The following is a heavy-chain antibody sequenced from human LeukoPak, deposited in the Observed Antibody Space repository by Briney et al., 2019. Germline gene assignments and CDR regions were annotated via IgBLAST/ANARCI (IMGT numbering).Heavy chain of an antibody. Sequence: ASVKVSCKASGYTFTDYYMHWVRQAPGQGLEWMGWINPNSGGTNYAQKFQDRVTMTRDTSISTDYMEPSRLRSADTAVYYCARGMVYATNWFDPWGQGTLVTVSS. V-gene: IGHV1-2*02. CDR1: GYTFTDYY. J-gene: IGHJ5*02. CDR2: INPNSGGT. D-gene: IGHD2-8*01. CDR3: ARGMVYATNWFDP.